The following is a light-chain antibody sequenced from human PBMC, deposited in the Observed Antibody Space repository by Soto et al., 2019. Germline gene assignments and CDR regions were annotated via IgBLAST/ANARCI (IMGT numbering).Light chain of an antibody. J-gene: IGLJ2*01. CDR2: DSN. Sequence: QSVLTQPPSVSAAPGQKVTISCSGSSSNIGNNYVSWFQQLPGTAPKLLIYDSNKRPSGIPDRFSGSKSGTSATLDITGLHTGDEADYYCATWDRSLTGEVFGGGTKVTVL. CDR3: ATWDRSLTGEV. CDR1: SSNIGNNY. V-gene: IGLV1-51*01.